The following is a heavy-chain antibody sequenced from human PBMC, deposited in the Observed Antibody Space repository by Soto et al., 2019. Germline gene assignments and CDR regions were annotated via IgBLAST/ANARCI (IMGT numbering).Heavy chain of an antibody. CDR2: MNPNSGNT. CDR3: ARASYYDFWSGYYHNWFDP. D-gene: IGHD3-3*01. CDR1: GYTFTSYD. V-gene: IGHV1-8*01. Sequence: ASVKVSGKASGYTFTSYDINWVRQATGQGLEWMGWMNPNSGNTGYAQKFQGRVTMTRNTSISTAYMELSSLRSEDTAVYYCARASYYDFWSGYYHNWFDPWGQGTLVTVSS. J-gene: IGHJ5*02.